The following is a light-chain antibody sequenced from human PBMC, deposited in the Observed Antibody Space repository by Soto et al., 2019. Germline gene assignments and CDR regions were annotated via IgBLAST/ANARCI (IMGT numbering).Light chain of an antibody. J-gene: IGLJ3*02. V-gene: IGLV1-51*01. CDR2: HSH. Sequence: QSVLTQPPSVSAAPGQKVTISCSGSSSNIGNDYVSWFQQFQGAAPELLIYHSHKRHSGVPDRFSGSTSGTSATLGITGLQTGDEAVYYCGAWDSSLTAGVFGGGTQLTVL. CDR3: GAWDSSLTAGV. CDR1: SSNIGNDY.